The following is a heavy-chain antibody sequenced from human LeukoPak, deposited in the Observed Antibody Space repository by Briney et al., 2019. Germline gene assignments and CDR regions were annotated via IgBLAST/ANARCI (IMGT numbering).Heavy chain of an antibody. CDR2: ISSSDNTI. CDR3: ARVHRGYSYGRLDY. Sequence: GGSLRLSCAASGFTFRTYSMNWVRQAPGKGLEWVSYISSSDNTIHYADSVKGRFTISRDNAKNSLYLEMNSLRDEDTAVYYCARVHRGYSYGRLDYWGQGTLVTVSS. V-gene: IGHV3-48*02. D-gene: IGHD5-18*01. J-gene: IGHJ4*02. CDR1: GFTFRTYS.